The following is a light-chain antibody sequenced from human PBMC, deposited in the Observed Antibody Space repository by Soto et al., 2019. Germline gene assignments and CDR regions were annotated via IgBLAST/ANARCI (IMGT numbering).Light chain of an antibody. V-gene: IGKV3-20*01. Sequence: EIVLTQSPGTLSLSLGFRATLSCRASQSVTSTYLAWYQHKRGQAPRLLIYGASSRATGIPDRFSGSGSGTDFTLPISRLEPEEFAVYYCQEYGYSRPCGQGTNVDIK. J-gene: IGKJ1*01. CDR2: GAS. CDR3: QEYGYSRP. CDR1: QSVTSTY.